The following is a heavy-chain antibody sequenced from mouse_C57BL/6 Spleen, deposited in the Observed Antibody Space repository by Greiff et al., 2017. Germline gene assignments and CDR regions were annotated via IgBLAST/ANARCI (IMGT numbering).Heavy chain of an antibody. V-gene: IGHV1-64*01. CDR1: GYTFTSYW. CDR2: IHPNSGST. J-gene: IGHJ4*01. CDR3: AREIYAMDY. Sequence: QVHVKQPGAELVKPGASVKLSCKASGYTFTSYWMHWVKQRPGQGLEWIGMIHPNSGSTNYNEKFKSKATLTVDKSSSTAYMQLSSLTSEDSAVYYCAREIYAMDYWGQGTSVTVSS.